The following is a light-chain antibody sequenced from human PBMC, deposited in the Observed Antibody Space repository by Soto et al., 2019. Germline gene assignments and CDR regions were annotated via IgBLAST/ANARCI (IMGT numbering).Light chain of an antibody. CDR2: DVS. CDR3: CSYAGSYTFVV. Sequence: QSALTQPRSVSGSPGQSVTISCTGTSSDVGGYNYVSWYQQHPGKAPKLMIYDVSKRRSRVPDRFSGSKSGNTASLTISGLQDEDEADYYCCSYAGSYTFVVFGGVTKLTVL. V-gene: IGLV2-11*01. J-gene: IGLJ2*01. CDR1: SSDVGGYNY.